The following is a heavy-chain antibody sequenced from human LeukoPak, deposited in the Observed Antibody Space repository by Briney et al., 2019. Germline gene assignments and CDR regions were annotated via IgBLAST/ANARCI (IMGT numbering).Heavy chain of an antibody. V-gene: IGHV3-23*01. CDR2: ISGSGGST. D-gene: IGHD3-22*01. J-gene: IGHJ4*02. CDR3: AKDSTGITMIVVVITTFDY. Sequence: RSGGSLRLSCAASGFTFSSYGMHWVRQAPGKGLEWVSAISGSGGSTYYADSVKGRFTISRDNSKNTLYLQMNSLRAEDTAVYYCAKDSTGITMIVVVITTFDYWGQGTLVTVSS. CDR1: GFTFSSYG.